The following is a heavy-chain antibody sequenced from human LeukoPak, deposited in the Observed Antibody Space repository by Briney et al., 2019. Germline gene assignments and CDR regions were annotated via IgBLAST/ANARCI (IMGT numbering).Heavy chain of an antibody. CDR2: ISSSSSTI. CDR1: GFTFSSYS. D-gene: IGHD3-22*01. CDR3: ARDLGDYYDSSDWFDY. J-gene: IGHJ4*02. V-gene: IGHV3-48*01. Sequence: PGGSLRLSCAASGFTFSSYSMNWVRQAPGKGLEWVSYISSSSSTIYYADSVKGRFIISRDNAKNSLYLQMNSLRAEDTAVYYCARDLGDYYDSSDWFDYWGQGTLVTVSS.